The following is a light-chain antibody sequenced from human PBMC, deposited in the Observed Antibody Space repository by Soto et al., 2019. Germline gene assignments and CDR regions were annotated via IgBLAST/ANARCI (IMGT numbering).Light chain of an antibody. J-gene: IGKJ1*01. CDR1: QSVSSN. V-gene: IGKV3-15*01. CDR2: KAS. CDR3: QQYNSWT. Sequence: EIVMAQSPATLSVSPGERATLSCRASQSVSSNLAWYQQKPGKAPKLLIYKASNLESGVPSRFTGSGSGTEFTLTISSLQPDDFATYYCQQYNSWTFGQGTKVDIK.